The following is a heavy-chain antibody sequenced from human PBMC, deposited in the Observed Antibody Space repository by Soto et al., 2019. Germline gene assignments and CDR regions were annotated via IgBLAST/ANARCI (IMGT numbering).Heavy chain of an antibody. J-gene: IGHJ6*02. Sequence: SGPTLVNPTQTLTLTCTFSGFSLSTSGVGVGWIRQPPGKALEWLALIYWDDDKRYSPSLKSRLTITKDTSKNQVVLTMTNMDPVDTATYYCVLDGDPGIYYYYGMDVWGQGTTVTVSS. CDR1: GFSLSTSGVG. CDR2: IYWDDDK. CDR3: VLDGDPGIYYYYGMDV. V-gene: IGHV2-5*02. D-gene: IGHD3-10*01.